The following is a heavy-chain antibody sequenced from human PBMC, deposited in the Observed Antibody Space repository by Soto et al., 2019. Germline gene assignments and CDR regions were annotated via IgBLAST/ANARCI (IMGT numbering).Heavy chain of an antibody. CDR3: ARGLYYYDSSGYYYGLGYFDY. V-gene: IGHV1-18*01. CDR1: GYTFTSYG. J-gene: IGHJ4*02. D-gene: IGHD3-22*01. Sequence: ASVKVSCKASGYTFTSYGISWVRQAPGRGLEWMGWISAYNGNTNYAQKLQGRVTMTTDTSTSTAYMELRSLRSDDTAVYYCARGLYYYDSSGYYYGLGYFDYWGQGTLVTVSS. CDR2: ISAYNGNT.